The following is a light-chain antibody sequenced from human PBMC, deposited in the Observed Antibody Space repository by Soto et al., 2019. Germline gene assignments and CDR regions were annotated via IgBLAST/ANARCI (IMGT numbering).Light chain of an antibody. CDR1: SSDVGGYNY. CDR2: EVS. V-gene: IGLV2-14*01. J-gene: IGLJ1*01. CDR3: SSYTSSSAGV. Sequence: QSALTQPASVSGSPGQSITISCTGTSSDVGGYNYVSWYQQHPGKAPKLMIYEVSNRPSGVSNRFSGSKSGNTASLTISGVQAEDGADYCCSSYTSSSAGVFGAGTKVTGL.